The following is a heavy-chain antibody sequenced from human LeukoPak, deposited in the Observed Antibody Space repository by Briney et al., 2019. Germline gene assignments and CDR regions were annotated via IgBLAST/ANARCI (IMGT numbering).Heavy chain of an antibody. CDR2: IIPILSIA. V-gene: IGHV1-69*04. Sequence: SVKVSCKASGGTFSSYAISWVRQAPGQGLEWMGRIIPILSIANYAQKFQGRVTITADKSTSTAYMELSSLRSEDTAVYYCARVGIAAAEGPWFDPWGQGTLVTVSS. CDR3: ARVGIAAAEGPWFDP. J-gene: IGHJ5*02. CDR1: GGTFSSYA. D-gene: IGHD6-13*01.